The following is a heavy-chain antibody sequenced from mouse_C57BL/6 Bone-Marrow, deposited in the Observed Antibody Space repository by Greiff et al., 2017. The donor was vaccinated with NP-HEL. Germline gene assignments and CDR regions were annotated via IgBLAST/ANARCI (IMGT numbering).Heavy chain of an antibody. V-gene: IGHV3-1*01. CDR1: GYSITSGYD. J-gene: IGHJ3*01. CDR3: ARDQDSWFAY. D-gene: IGHD3-2*02. CDR2: ISYSGST. Sequence: EVQLKESGPGMVKPSQSLSLTCTVTGYSITSGYDWHWIRHFPGNKLEWMGYISYSGSTNYNPSLKSRISITHDTSKNHFFLKLNSVTTEDTATYYCARDQDSWFAYWGQGTLVTVSA.